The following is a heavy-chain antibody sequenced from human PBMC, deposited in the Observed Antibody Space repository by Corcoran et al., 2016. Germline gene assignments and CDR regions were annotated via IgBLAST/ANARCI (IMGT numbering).Heavy chain of an antibody. CDR3: ARDSNSLWFGELGY. J-gene: IGHJ4*02. D-gene: IGHD3-10*01. CDR1: GFTFSSYW. Sequence: EVQLVESGGGLVQPGGSLRLSCAASGFTFSSYWMSWVRQAPGKGLEWVANIKQDGSEKYYVDSVKGRFTISRDNAKNSLYLQMNSLRAEDTAVYYCARDSNSLWFGELGYWGQGTLVTVSS. CDR2: IKQDGSEK. V-gene: IGHV3-7*01.